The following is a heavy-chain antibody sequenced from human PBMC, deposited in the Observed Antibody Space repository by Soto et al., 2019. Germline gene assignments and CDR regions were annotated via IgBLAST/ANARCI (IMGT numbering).Heavy chain of an antibody. CDR3: ARHVGYCSGGSCTPDALDI. CDR1: GGSISSSSYY. D-gene: IGHD2-15*01. Sequence: PSETLSLTCTVSGGSISSSSYYWGWIRQPPGKGLEWIGSIYYSGSTYYNTSLKSRVTISVDTSKNQFSLKLSPVTAADTAVYYCARHVGYCSGGSCTPDALDIWGQGTMVTVSS. CDR2: IYYSGST. V-gene: IGHV4-39*01. J-gene: IGHJ3*02.